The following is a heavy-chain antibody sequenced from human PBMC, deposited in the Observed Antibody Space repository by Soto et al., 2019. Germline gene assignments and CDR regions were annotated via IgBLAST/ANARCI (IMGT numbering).Heavy chain of an antibody. CDR1: GFTVSSNY. CDR3: ARESEMAAGGFDY. Sequence: EVQLVESGGGLIQPGGSLRLSCAASGFTVSSNYMSWVRQAPGKGLEWVSVIYSGGSTYYADSVKGRFTISRDNSKNTLYLQMNSLRAEDTAVYYCARESEMAAGGFDYWGQGTLVTVSS. V-gene: IGHV3-53*01. J-gene: IGHJ4*02. D-gene: IGHD3-10*01. CDR2: IYSGGST.